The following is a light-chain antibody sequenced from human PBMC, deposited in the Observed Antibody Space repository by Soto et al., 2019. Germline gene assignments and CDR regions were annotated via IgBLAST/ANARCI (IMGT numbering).Light chain of an antibody. V-gene: IGLV2-14*01. CDR3: SSYTSSSTYV. J-gene: IGLJ1*01. Sequence: QSVLTQPASVSGSPGQSITISCTGTSSDVGGYNYVSWYQQHPGKAPKLMIYDVSNRPSGVSNRFSGSKSGNTASLTISGLQAEDEADYYCSSYTSSSTYVFATGNKATV. CDR1: SSDVGGYNY. CDR2: DVS.